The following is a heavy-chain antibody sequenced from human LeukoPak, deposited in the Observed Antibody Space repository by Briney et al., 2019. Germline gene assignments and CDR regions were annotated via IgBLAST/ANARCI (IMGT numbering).Heavy chain of an antibody. CDR3: AVDTAMVSSTRYFDY. CDR2: IIPILGIA. D-gene: IGHD5-18*01. J-gene: IGHJ4*02. V-gene: IGHV1-69*04. Sequence: ASVKVSCKASGGTFSSYAISWVRQAPGQGLEWMGRIIPILGIANYAQKFQGRVTITADKSTSTAYMELSSLRSEDTAVYYCAVDTAMVSSTRYFDYWGQGTLVTVSS. CDR1: GGTFSSYA.